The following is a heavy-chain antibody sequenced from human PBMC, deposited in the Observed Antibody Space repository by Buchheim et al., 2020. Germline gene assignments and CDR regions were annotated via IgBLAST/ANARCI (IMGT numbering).Heavy chain of an antibody. J-gene: IGHJ4*02. CDR1: GFTFSSYA. V-gene: IGHV3-30*04. CDR2: ISYDGSNK. D-gene: IGHD3-22*01. CDR3: ARDLGLTMIVVAALPGL. Sequence: QVQLVESGGGVVQPGRSLRLSCAASGFTFSSYAMHWVRQAPGKGLEWVAVISYDGSNKYYADPVKGRFTISRDNSKNTLYLQMNSLRAEDTAVYYCARDLGLTMIVVAALPGLWGQGTL.